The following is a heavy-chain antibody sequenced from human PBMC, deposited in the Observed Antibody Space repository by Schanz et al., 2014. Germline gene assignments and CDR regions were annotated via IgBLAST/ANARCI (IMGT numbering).Heavy chain of an antibody. CDR2: ITTGGNT. D-gene: IGHD6-13*01. CDR3: ERLDSSSWYPRY. CDR1: GFTFSTYA. Sequence: VQLLQSGGALVQPGGSLRLSCSASGFTFSTYAMSWARQTPGKGLEWVSSITTGGNTYYRDSVKGRFTTSRDNGKKSMYLQMNSLRAENTAVYYCERLDSSSWYPRYWGQGTLVTVSS. J-gene: IGHJ4*02. V-gene: IGHV3-23*01.